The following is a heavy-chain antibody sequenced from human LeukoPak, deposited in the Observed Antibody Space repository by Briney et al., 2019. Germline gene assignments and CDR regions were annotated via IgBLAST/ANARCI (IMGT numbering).Heavy chain of an antibody. V-gene: IGHV4-59*01. J-gene: IGHJ4*02. CDR2: IYYSGST. CDR3: ARDRSGYVFDY. Sequence: SETLSLTCTVSGGSISSYYWSWIRQPPGKGLEWIGYIYYSGSTNYNPSLKSRVTISLDTSKNQFSLKLTSVTAADTAVYYCARDRSGYVFDYWGQGTLVTVSS. CDR1: GGSISSYY. D-gene: IGHD5-12*01.